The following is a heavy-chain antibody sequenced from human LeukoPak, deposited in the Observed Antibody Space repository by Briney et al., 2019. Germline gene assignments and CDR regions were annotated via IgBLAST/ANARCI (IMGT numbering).Heavy chain of an antibody. CDR2: ISGSSGGT. J-gene: IGHJ4*02. D-gene: IGHD1-1*01. CDR3: AKDGGPTVFYYFDY. CDR1: GFTFSNYA. V-gene: IGHV3-23*01. Sequence: GGSLRLSCAASGFTFSNYAMSWVRQAPGKGLEWVSGISGSSGGTNYADPVKGRFTISRDNSRNTLYLQMNSLRVEDTAIYYCAKDGGPTVFYYFDYWGQGTLITVSS.